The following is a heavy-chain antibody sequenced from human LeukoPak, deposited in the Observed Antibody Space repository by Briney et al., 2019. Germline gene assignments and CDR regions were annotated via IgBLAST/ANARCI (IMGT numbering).Heavy chain of an antibody. CDR3: AREFTFTEGGCFDY. V-gene: IGHV3-48*04. D-gene: IGHD1-14*01. J-gene: IGHJ4*02. CDR2: ISSSSSTI. CDR1: GFTFSSYS. Sequence: PGGSLRLSCAASGFTFSSYSMNWVRQAPGKGLEWVSYISSSSSTIYYADSVKGRFTISRDNAKNSLYLQMNSLRAEDTAVYYCAREFTFTEGGCFDYWGQGTLVTVSS.